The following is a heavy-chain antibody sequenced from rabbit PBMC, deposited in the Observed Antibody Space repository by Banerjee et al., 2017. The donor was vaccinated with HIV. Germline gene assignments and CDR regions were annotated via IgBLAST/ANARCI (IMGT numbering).Heavy chain of an antibody. CDR1: GFDLTTYHY. J-gene: IGHJ4*01. CDR3: ARDLAGVVGWNLNL. V-gene: IGHV1S40*01. Sequence: LTLTCKASGFDLTTYHYMCWVRQAPGKGLEWIACIDAGSSGKTYYASWAKGRFTISKTSSTTVTVQMTSLTAADTATYFCARDLAGVVGWNLNLWGPGTLVTVS. D-gene: IGHD4-1*01. CDR2: IDAGSSGKT.